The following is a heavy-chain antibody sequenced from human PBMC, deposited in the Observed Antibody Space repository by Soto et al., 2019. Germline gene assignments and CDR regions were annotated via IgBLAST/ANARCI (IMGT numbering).Heavy chain of an antibody. Sequence: EVQLLESGGDLVQPGGSLRLSCVASGINFRSHAMSWVRQAPGEGLEWVSVNTDSGGDSKYADSVRGRFTISRDKSKNTLYLQMSSLRVDDSAVYYCASGSSDSYPGSRIFDFWGRGTLVTVSS. CDR2: NTDSGGDS. D-gene: IGHD3-10*01. CDR3: ASGSSDSYPGSRIFDF. CDR1: GINFRSHA. V-gene: IGHV3-23*01. J-gene: IGHJ4*02.